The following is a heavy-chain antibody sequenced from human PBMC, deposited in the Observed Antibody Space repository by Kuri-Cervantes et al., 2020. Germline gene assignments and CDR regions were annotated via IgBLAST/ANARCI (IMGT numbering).Heavy chain of an antibody. Sequence: GGSLRLSGAASALTVSGNYMRWVRQAPGKGLDLVSIIYSGGDGTHYVDSAKGRYTISRDNSKNTLYLQMNSLRAEDTAVYYCAKDRTRGLLRYFGVDAFDIWGQGTMVTVSS. V-gene: IGHV3-66*01. CDR2: IYSGGDGT. D-gene: IGHD3-9*01. CDR1: ALTVSGNY. J-gene: IGHJ3*02. CDR3: AKDRTRGLLRYFGVDAFDI.